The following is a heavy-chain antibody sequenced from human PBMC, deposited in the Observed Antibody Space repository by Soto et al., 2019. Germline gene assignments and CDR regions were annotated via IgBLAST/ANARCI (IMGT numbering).Heavy chain of an antibody. CDR2: ISGSGGST. Sequence: GGSLRLSCAASGFTFSSYAMSWVRQAPGKGLEWVSAISGSGGSTYYADSVKGRFTISRDNSKNTLYLQMNSLSAEDTAVYYFAKDLGYYYDSSDGMDVWGQVPTVTVSS. CDR1: GFTFSSYA. CDR3: AKDLGYYYDSSDGMDV. D-gene: IGHD3-22*01. J-gene: IGHJ6*02. V-gene: IGHV3-23*01.